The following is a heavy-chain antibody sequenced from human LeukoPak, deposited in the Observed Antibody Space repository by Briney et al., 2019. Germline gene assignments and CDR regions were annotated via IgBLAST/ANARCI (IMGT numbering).Heavy chain of an antibody. CDR2: ISSSSSYI. CDR3: ARDYYSSSWYEQGLHYFDP. Sequence: GGSLRLSCAASGFTFSSYSMNWVRQAPGKGLEWVSSISSSSSYIYYADSVKGRFTISRDNSKNTLYLQMNSLRAEDTAVYYCARDYYSSSWYEQGLHYFDPWGQGTLVTVSS. D-gene: IGHD6-13*01. J-gene: IGHJ5*02. V-gene: IGHV3-21*01. CDR1: GFTFSSYS.